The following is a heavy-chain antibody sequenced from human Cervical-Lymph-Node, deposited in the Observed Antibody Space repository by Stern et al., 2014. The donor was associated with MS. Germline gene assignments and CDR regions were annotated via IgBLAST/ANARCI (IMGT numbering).Heavy chain of an antibody. CDR3: ARHQRGSRDCSSTSCPAYRANYGTDV. D-gene: IGHD2-2*01. J-gene: IGHJ6*02. CDR2: IYPDDSDT. Sequence: EVQLVESGAEVKKPGESLKISCKGSGYSFTTYWIGWVRQMPGKGLEWMGVIYPDDSDTTYNPSFQGQVTISVDKSIDTAYLQWNSLEASDTAMYYCARHQRGSRDCSSTSCPAYRANYGTDVWGQGTTVTVSS. CDR1: GYSFTTYW. V-gene: IGHV5-51*01.